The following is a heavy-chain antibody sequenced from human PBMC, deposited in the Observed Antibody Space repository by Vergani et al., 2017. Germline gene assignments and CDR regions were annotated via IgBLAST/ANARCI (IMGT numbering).Heavy chain of an antibody. D-gene: IGHD6-13*01. CDR3: AGGGYSSSWTFDY. V-gene: IGHV1-69*13. CDR2: IIPIFGTA. CDR1: GYTFTSYG. Sequence: QVQLVQSGAEVKKPGASVKVSCKASGYTFTSYGISWVRQAPGQGLEWMGGIIPIFGTANYAQKFQGRVTITADESTSTAYMELSSLRSEDTAVYYCAGGGYSSSWTFDYWGQGTLVTVSS. J-gene: IGHJ4*02.